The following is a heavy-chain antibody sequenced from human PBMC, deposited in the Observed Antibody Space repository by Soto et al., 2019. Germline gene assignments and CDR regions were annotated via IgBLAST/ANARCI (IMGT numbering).Heavy chain of an antibody. CDR1: GGTFSSYA. Sequence: GASVKVSCKDSGGTFSSYAISCVRQAPGQGLEWMGGIIPIFGTANYAQKFQGRVTITADESTSTAYMELSSLRSEDTAVYYCARDWRIAARDYYYGMDVWGQGTTVGVSS. V-gene: IGHV1-69*13. CDR2: IIPIFGTA. J-gene: IGHJ6*02. D-gene: IGHD6-6*01. CDR3: ARDWRIAARDYYYGMDV.